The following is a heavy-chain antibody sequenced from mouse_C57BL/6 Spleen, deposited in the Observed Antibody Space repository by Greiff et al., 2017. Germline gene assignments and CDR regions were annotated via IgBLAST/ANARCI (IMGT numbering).Heavy chain of an antibody. CDR3: IVRAWFAY. Sequence: EVKLQQSGAELVRPGASVKLSCTASGFNIKDDYMHWVKQRPEQGLEWIGWIDPENGDTEYASKFQGKATITADTSSNTAYLQLSSLTSEDTAVYYCIVRAWFAYWGQGTLVTVSA. CDR2: IDPENGDT. CDR1: GFNIKDDY. V-gene: IGHV14-4*01. J-gene: IGHJ3*01.